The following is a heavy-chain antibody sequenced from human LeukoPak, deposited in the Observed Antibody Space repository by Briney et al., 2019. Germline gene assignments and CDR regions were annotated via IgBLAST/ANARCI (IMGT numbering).Heavy chain of an antibody. J-gene: IGHJ6*03. Sequence: GGSLRLSCAASGFTFSSYWMSWVRQAPGKGLEWVANIKQDGSEKYYVDSVKGRFTISRDNAKNSLYLQMNSLRAEDTAVYYCARDGTVTTPHYYYYMDVWGKGTTVTISS. V-gene: IGHV3-7*03. CDR1: GFTFSSYW. CDR2: IKQDGSEK. D-gene: IGHD4-17*01. CDR3: ARDGTVTTPHYYYYMDV.